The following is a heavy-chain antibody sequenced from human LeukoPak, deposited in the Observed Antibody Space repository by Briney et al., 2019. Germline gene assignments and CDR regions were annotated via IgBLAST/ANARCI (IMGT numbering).Heavy chain of an antibody. V-gene: IGHV4-61*02. Sequence: SETLSLTCTVSGGSISSGSYYWSWIRQPAGKGLQWIGRFYTSGSTNYNPSLKSRVTISVDTSKNQFSLKLNSVTAADTAVYYCARALGEFDPSDYMDVWGKGTTVTISS. CDR2: FYTSGST. J-gene: IGHJ6*03. CDR3: ARALGEFDPSDYMDV. D-gene: IGHD3-10*01. CDR1: GGSISSGSYY.